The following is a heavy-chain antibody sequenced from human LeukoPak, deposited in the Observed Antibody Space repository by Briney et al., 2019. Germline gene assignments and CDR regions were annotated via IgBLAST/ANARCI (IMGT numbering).Heavy chain of an antibody. D-gene: IGHD2-2*01. J-gene: IGHJ4*02. V-gene: IGHV4-39*07. Sequence: SETLSLTCTVSGGSISSDSYYWSWIRQPPGKGLEWIGDMYYSGSTYYNPSLKSRVTISVDTSKNQFSLKLSSVIVADTAVYYCARDYCSSTSCLFDYWGQGTLVTVSS. CDR3: ARDYCSSTSCLFDY. CDR2: MYYSGST. CDR1: GGSISSDSYY.